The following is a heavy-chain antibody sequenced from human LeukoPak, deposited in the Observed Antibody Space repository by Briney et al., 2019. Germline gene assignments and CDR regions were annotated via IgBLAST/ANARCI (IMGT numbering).Heavy chain of an antibody. CDR3: ARGVYGDYPPDY. CDR1: GGSISSYY. J-gene: IGHJ4*02. Sequence: MTSETLPLTCTVSGGSISSYYWSWIRQPPGKGLEWIGYIYYSGSTNYNPSLKSRVTISVDTSKNQFSLKLSSVTAADTAVYYCARGVYGDYPPDYWGQGTLVSVSS. V-gene: IGHV4-59*08. D-gene: IGHD4-17*01. CDR2: IYYSGST.